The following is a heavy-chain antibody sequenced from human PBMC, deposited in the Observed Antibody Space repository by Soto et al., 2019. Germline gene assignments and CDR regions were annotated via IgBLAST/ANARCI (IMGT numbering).Heavy chain of an antibody. D-gene: IGHD4-17*01. J-gene: IGHJ4*02. V-gene: IGHV4-34*01. CDR3: ARLVKGRTVTTDY. CDR2: INHSGST. Sequence: PSETLSLTCAVYGGSFSGYYWSWIRQPPGKGLEWIGEINHSGSTNYNPSLKSRVTISVDTSKNQFSLKLSSVTAADTAVYYCARLVKGRTVTTDYWGQGTLVTVSS. CDR1: GGSFSGYY.